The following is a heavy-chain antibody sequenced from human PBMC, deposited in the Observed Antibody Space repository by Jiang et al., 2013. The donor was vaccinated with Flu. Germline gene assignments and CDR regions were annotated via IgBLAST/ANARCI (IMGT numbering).Heavy chain of an antibody. D-gene: IGHD2-8*01. CDR2: IHYIHYGGTT. Sequence: GSGLVKPSQTLSLTCTVSGGSISSGGYYWSWIRQYPGKGLEWIGYIHYIHYGGTTYYNPSLKSRVTISEDMSKNQLSLKLSSVTAADTAVYYCARGINGVGGYWFDPGAREPWSPSPQ. V-gene: IGHV4-31*03. CDR1: GGSISSGGYY. CDR3: ARGINGVGGYWFDP. J-gene: IGHJ5*02.